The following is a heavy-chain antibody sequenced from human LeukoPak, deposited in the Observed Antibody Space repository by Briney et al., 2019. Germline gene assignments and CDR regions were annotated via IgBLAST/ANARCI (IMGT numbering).Heavy chain of an antibody. J-gene: IGHJ6*03. CDR3: ARQGVGATAYYYYYMDV. V-gene: IGHV3-11*01. Sequence: PGGSLRLSCAASGFTFSDYYLSWIRQAPGKGLEWVSYISSSGSTIYYADSVKGRFTISRDNAKNSLYMQMNSLRAEDTAVYYCARQGVGATAYYYYYMDVWGKGTTVTVSS. D-gene: IGHD1-26*01. CDR1: GFTFSDYY. CDR2: ISSSGSTI.